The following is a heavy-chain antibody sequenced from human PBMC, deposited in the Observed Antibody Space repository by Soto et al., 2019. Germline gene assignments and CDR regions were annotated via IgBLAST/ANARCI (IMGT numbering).Heavy chain of an antibody. CDR3: ARSRVGYCIGGTCYLNAFDG. Sequence: GASVKVSCKASGYSFTTYYIHWVRQAPGQGLEWMGVISPNPGSTSYAQRFQDRVTMTRDTSTSTVYMELSSPRSEDTAIYYCARSRVGYCIGGTCYLNAFDGWG. D-gene: IGHD2-15*01. V-gene: IGHV1-46*01. CDR1: GYSFTTYY. J-gene: IGHJ3*01. CDR2: ISPNPGST.